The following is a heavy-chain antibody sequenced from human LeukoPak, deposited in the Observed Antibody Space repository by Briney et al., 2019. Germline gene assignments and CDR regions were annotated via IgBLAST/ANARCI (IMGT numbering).Heavy chain of an antibody. Sequence: GGSLRLSCAASGFTFGSYAMHWVRQAPGKGLEYVSAISSNGGSTYYANSVKGRFTISRDNSKNTLYLQMGSLRAEDMAVYYCARVGGIVGGFDYWGQGTLVTVSS. CDR2: ISSNGGST. J-gene: IGHJ4*02. CDR3: ARVGGIVGGFDY. D-gene: IGHD1-26*01. V-gene: IGHV3-64*01. CDR1: GFTFGSYA.